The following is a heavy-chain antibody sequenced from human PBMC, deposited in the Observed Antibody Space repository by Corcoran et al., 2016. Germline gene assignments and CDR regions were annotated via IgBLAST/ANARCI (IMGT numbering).Heavy chain of an antibody. J-gene: IGHJ6*02. CDR3: ARGGLYYYGMDV. CDR2: TYYRSKWFN. Sequence: QVQLQQSGPGLVKTSQTLSLTCAISGDSVSSNSATWNWIRQSPSRGLEWLGRTYYRSKWFNDYAVSVKSRITINPDTSKSKFSLQLNSVTPEDTAVYYCARGGLYYYGMDVWGQGTTVTVSS. D-gene: IGHD5-12*01. CDR1: GDSVSSNSAT. V-gene: IGHV6-1*01.